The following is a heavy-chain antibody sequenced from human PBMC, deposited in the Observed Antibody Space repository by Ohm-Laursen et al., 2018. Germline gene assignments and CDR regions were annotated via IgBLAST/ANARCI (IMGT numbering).Heavy chain of an antibody. CDR1: GGSISSYY. CDR2: IYSGGNT. Sequence: SDTLSLTCTVSGGSISSYYWSWIRQPPGKGLEWIGYIYSGGNTNYNPSLKNRVTMSVDTSKNQFSLKLNSVTAADTAVYYCARGRRTTGWPYFDNWGPGTLVIVSP. J-gene: IGHJ4*02. CDR3: ARGRRTTGWPYFDN. D-gene: IGHD1-1*01. V-gene: IGHV4-59*13.